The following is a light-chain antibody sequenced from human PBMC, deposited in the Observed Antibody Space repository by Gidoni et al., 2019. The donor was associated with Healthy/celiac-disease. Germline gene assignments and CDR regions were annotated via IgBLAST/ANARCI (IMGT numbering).Light chain of an antibody. V-gene: IGKV1-39*01. CDR1: QSIRSY. Sequence: IQLPQSPSSLSESVGDRVTIPCRASQSIRSYLNWYQQKPGKAPKLLIYAASSLQSGVPSRFSGSGSGTDFTLTISSLQPEDFATYYCQQSYSTPPTFGQGTKVEIK. CDR3: QQSYSTPPT. CDR2: AAS. J-gene: IGKJ1*01.